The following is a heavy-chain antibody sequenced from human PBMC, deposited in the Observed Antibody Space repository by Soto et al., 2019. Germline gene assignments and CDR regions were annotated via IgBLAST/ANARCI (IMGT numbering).Heavy chain of an antibody. CDR3: ARWGTVYYYYGMDV. D-gene: IGHD3-16*01. Sequence: QVQLVQSGAEVKKPGASVKVSCKASGYTFTSYDINWVRQATGQGLEWMGWMNPNSGNTGYAQKFQGRVTMTGNTSISTAYMELSSLRSEDRAVYDCARWGTVYYYYGMDVWGQGTTVTVSS. CDR2: MNPNSGNT. CDR1: GYTFTSYD. V-gene: IGHV1-8*01. J-gene: IGHJ6*02.